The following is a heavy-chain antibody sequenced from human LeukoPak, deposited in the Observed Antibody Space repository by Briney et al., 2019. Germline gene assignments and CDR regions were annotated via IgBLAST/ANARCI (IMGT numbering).Heavy chain of an antibody. Sequence: SETLSLTCIVSGGSISSYYWSWIRQPPGKGLEWIGYIYYSGSTNYNPSLKSRVTISVDTSKNQFSLKLSSVTAADTAVYYCARDRLYSSGLYYYYGMDVWGQGTTVTVSS. CDR1: GGSISSYY. CDR3: ARDRLYSSGLYYYYGMDV. CDR2: IYYSGST. D-gene: IGHD6-19*01. J-gene: IGHJ6*02. V-gene: IGHV4-59*01.